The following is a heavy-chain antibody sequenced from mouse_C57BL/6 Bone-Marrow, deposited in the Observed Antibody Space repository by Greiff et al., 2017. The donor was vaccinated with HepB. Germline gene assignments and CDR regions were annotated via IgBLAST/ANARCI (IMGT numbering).Heavy chain of an antibody. J-gene: IGHJ4*01. V-gene: IGHV14-3*01. CDR2: IDPANGNT. CDR1: GFNIKNTY. D-gene: IGHD2-10*01. Sequence: VQLQQSVAELVRPGASVKLSCTASGFNIKNTYMNWVKQRPEQGLEWIGRIDPANGNTKYAPKFQGKATITADTSSNTAYLQRSSLTSEDTAIYYCARAYYYAMDYWGQGTSVTVSS. CDR3: ARAYYYAMDY.